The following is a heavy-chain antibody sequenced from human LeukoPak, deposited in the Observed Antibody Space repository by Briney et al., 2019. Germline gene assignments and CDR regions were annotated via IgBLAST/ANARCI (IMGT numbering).Heavy chain of an antibody. CDR2: IWYDGSNK. J-gene: IGHJ4*02. D-gene: IGHD2-8*01. V-gene: IGHV3-33*01. Sequence: GKSLRLSCAVSGFTFSNYDMHWVCQAPGKGLEWVAVIWYDGSNKYYADSVKGRFTISRDNSKNTLYLQMNTLRAEDTAVYYCARDPGGVVYFDYWGQGTLVTVSS. CDR3: ARDPGGVVYFDY. CDR1: GFTFSNYD.